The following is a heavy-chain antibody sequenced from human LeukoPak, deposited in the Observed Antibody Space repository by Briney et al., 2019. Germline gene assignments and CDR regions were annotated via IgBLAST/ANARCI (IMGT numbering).Heavy chain of an antibody. V-gene: IGHV1-69*13. CDR1: GGTFSSYA. J-gene: IGHJ4*01. CDR2: IIPIFGTA. D-gene: IGHD3-16*01. CDR3: ARAPTQLPGGYFDS. Sequence: SVKVSCKASGGTFSSYAISWVRQAPGQGREWMGGIIPIFGTANYAQKFQGRVTITADESTSTAYMELSSLRSADAAVYYCARAPTQLPGGYFDSWGHGNLVTVSP.